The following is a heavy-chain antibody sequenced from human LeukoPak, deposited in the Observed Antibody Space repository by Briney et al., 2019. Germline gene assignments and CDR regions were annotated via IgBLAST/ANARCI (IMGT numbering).Heavy chain of an antibody. J-gene: IGHJ5*02. CDR1: GGSFSGYY. Sequence: SETLSLTCAVYGGSFSGYYWTWIRQSPGKGLEWIGEINHSGTNNYNPSLKSRVTISVDTSKNQFSLKLSSVTAADTAVYYCARDHRRGTTNWFDPWGQGTLVTVSS. D-gene: IGHD1-1*01. V-gene: IGHV4-34*01. CDR3: ARDHRRGTTNWFDP. CDR2: INHSGTN.